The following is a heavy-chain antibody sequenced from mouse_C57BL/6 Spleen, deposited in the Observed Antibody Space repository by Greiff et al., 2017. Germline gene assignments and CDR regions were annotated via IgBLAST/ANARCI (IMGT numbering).Heavy chain of an antibody. V-gene: IGHV1-82*01. Sequence: QVQLQQSGPELVKPGASVKISCKASGYAFSSSWMNWVKQRPGKGLEWIGRIYPGDGDTNYNGKFKGKATLTADKSSSTAYMQLSSLTSEDSAVYFCARLGYYYGSSSGFDYWGQGTTLTVSS. D-gene: IGHD1-1*01. J-gene: IGHJ2*01. CDR1: GYAFSSSW. CDR3: ARLGYYYGSSSGFDY. CDR2: IYPGDGDT.